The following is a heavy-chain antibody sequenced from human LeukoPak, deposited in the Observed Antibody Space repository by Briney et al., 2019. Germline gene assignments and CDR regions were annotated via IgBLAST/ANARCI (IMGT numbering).Heavy chain of an antibody. CDR2: INPNSDDT. CDR1: GYTFTDFY. Sequence: ASVKVSCKPSGYTFTDFYLLWVRQAPGQGLEWMGWINPNSDDTNYAQKFQGRVSMTRDTSISTAYMELSRLRSDDTAVYYCARDQGVIPYYFDYWGQGTLVTVSS. J-gene: IGHJ4*02. V-gene: IGHV1-2*02. CDR3: ARDQGVIPYYFDY. D-gene: IGHD3-16*02.